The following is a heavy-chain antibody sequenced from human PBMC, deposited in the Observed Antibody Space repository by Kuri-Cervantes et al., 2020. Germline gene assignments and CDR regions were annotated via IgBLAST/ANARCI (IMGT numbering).Heavy chain of an antibody. CDR3: ARLSRASSGWYSPFDY. Sequence: SETLSLTCTVSGGSISTYYWSWIRQPPGKGLEWIGYIHHRGNTNYNPSLKSRVTISVDTSKNQFSLKLSSVTAADTAVYYCARLSRASSGWYSPFDYWGQGTLVTVSS. V-gene: IGHV4-59*01. CDR2: IHHRGNT. D-gene: IGHD6-19*01. CDR1: GGSISTYY. J-gene: IGHJ4*02.